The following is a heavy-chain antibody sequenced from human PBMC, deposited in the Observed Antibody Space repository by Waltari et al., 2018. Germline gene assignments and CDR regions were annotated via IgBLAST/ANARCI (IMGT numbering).Heavy chain of an antibody. J-gene: IGHJ6*03. CDR3: ARRETKPYYYYYYMDV. CDR2: IYYSGST. CDR1: GGSISSSSYY. Sequence: QLQLQESGPGLVKPSETLSLTCTVSGGSISSSSYYWGWIRQPPGKGLEWIGSIYYSGSTYYNPSLKSRVTISVDTSKNQFSLKLSSVTAADTAVYYCARRETKPYYYYYYMDVWGKGTTVTVSS. V-gene: IGHV4-39*01.